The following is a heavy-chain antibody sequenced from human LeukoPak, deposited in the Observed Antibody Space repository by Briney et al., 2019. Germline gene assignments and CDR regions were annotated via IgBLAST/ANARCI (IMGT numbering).Heavy chain of an antibody. J-gene: IGHJ4*02. CDR2: ISYDGSNK. CDR3: ASVFPPHTVTIGYFDY. CDR1: GFTFSSYA. Sequence: GGSLRLSCAASGFTFSSYAMHWVRQAPGKGLEWVAVISYDGSNKYYADSAKGRFTISRDNSKNTLCLQMNSLRAEDTAVYYCASVFPPHTVTIGYFDYWGQGTLVTVSS. D-gene: IGHD4-17*01. V-gene: IGHV3-30*04.